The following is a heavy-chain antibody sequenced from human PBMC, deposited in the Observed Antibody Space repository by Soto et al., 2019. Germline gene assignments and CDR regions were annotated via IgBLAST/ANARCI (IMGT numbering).Heavy chain of an antibody. CDR3: ARIQSGIFGVVKPYYYYGMDV. Sequence: SETLSLTCTVSGGSISSYYWSWIRQPPGKGLEWIGYIYYSGSTNYNPSLKSRVTISVDTSKNQFSLKPSSVTAADTAVYYCARIQSGIFGVVKPYYYYGMDVWGQGTTVTVSS. V-gene: IGHV4-59*01. CDR2: IYYSGST. CDR1: GGSISSYY. D-gene: IGHD3-3*01. J-gene: IGHJ6*02.